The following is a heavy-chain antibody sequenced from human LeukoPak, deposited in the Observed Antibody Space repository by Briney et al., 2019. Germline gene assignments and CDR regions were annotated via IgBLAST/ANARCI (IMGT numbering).Heavy chain of an antibody. V-gene: IGHV3-23*01. CDR3: AKGSLGSWYFFDS. CDR2: FSRNGHDT. CDR1: GFTFGSSP. Sequence: GGSLRLSCAASGFTFGSSPMSWVRQAPGKGPEWVTTFSRNGHDTYYAGSVKGRFTIFRDNSKSTLYLQMNSLRAEDTAVYYCAKGSLGSWYFFDSWGQGTLVTVSS. J-gene: IGHJ4*02. D-gene: IGHD6-13*01.